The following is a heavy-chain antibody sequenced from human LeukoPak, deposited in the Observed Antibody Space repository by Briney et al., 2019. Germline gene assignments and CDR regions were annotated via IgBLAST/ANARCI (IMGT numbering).Heavy chain of an antibody. J-gene: IGHJ6*02. CDR1: GGTFSSYA. V-gene: IGHV1-69*13. CDR2: IIPIFGTA. D-gene: IGHD2-2*02. CDR3: ARDIPFGRYHSNMDV. Sequence: ASVKVSCKASGGTFSSYAISWVRQAPGQGLEWMGGIIPIFGTANYAQKFQGRVTITADESTSTAYMELSSLRSEDTAVYYCARDIPFGRYHSNMDVWGQGTTVTVSS.